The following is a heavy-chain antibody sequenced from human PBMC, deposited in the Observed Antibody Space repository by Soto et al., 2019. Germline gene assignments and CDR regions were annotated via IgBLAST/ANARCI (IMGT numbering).Heavy chain of an antibody. CDR3: ARMATFGSLNCFDP. CDR1: GYSFTNND. D-gene: IGHD3-16*01. J-gene: IGHJ5*02. Sequence: ASVKVSCKASGYSFTNNDVSWVRQATGQGLEWMGWMNPGSGDTGYAQKFQGRVTMTRDISIATAYMELSSLRSDDTAIYYCARMATFGSLNCFDPWGQGTLVTVSS. CDR2: MNPGSGDT. V-gene: IGHV1-8*01.